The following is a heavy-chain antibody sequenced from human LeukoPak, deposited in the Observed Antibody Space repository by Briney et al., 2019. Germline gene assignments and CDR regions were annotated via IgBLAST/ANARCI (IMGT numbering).Heavy chain of an antibody. CDR2: IREDGSEK. D-gene: IGHD6-13*01. CDR3: ARDLGRITAAAIPGGS. V-gene: IGHV3-7*05. CDR1: GFTFSSYW. J-gene: IGHJ5*02. Sequence: PGGSLRLSCTASGFTFSSYWMSWVRQAPGKGLEWVANIREDGSEKNCLDSVKGRFTISRDNAQNSLYLQMDSLRVEDTAVYYCARDLGRITAAAIPGGSWGQGTLVTVSS.